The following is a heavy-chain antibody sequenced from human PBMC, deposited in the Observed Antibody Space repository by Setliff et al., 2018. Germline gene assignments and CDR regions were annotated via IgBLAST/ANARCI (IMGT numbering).Heavy chain of an antibody. J-gene: IGHJ4*02. CDR1: GGSFDSGTHY. CDR2: INHSGSP. CDR3: RVWVDMIEVDS. V-gene: IGHV4-34*01. Sequence: LSLTCTVTGGSFDSGTHYWSWIRQPAGKVPEWIGLIQGTGSPNWIGEINHSGSPNYNPSLKSRVTMSVDTSKNQFSLKLTSVTAADTAVYYCRVWVDMIEVDSWAQGTLVTVSS. D-gene: IGHD3-22*01.